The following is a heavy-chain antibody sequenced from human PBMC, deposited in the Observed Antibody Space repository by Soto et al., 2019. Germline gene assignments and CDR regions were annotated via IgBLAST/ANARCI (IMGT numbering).Heavy chain of an antibody. CDR2: ISSNGDNS. CDR3: ADGGEWSFNFVY. Sequence: GSLLRACSASGCTFSTYAMSWVRQAPGKGLEWLVGISSNGDNSYYADSVKGRFTVSRDNSKGTLYLQMNNLRAEDTAVYYCADGGEWSFNFVYWGPGTLVTVSS. J-gene: IGHJ4*02. CDR1: GCTFSTYA. D-gene: IGHD3-3*01. V-gene: IGHV3-23*01.